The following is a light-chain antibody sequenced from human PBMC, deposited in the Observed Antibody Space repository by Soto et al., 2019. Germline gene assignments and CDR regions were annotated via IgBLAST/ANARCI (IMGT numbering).Light chain of an antibody. CDR2: EVS. Sequence: QSVLTQPASVSGSPGQSITISCTGTSSDVGGYNYVSWYQQDPGKAPKLMIYEVSNRPSGVSNRFSGSKSGNTASLTISGLQTEDEADYYCNSYTSSSTWVFGVGTKVTVL. V-gene: IGLV2-14*01. CDR3: NSYTSSSTWV. CDR1: SSDVGGYNY. J-gene: IGLJ3*02.